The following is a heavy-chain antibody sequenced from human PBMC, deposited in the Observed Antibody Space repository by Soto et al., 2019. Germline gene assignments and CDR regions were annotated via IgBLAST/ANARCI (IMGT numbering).Heavy chain of an antibody. D-gene: IGHD5-12*01. Sequence: QITLKESGPTLVKPTQTLTLTCTFSGFSLSTSGVGVGWIRQPPGKALEWLALIYWDDDKRYSPSLKSRLNITKDPSKNQVVLTITDMDPVDTATYYCAHVYGGYDNFDYWGQGTLVTVSS. CDR1: GFSLSTSGVG. V-gene: IGHV2-5*02. J-gene: IGHJ4*02. CDR2: IYWDDDK. CDR3: AHVYGGYDNFDY.